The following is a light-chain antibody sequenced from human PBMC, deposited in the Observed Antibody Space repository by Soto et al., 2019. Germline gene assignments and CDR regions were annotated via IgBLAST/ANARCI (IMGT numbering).Light chain of an antibody. CDR1: SSDVGDYNY. V-gene: IGLV2-8*01. Sequence: QSAPTQPPSASGSPGQSVTISCTGTSSDVGDYNYVSWYQQHPGKAPKLIIYEVSKRPSGVPDRFSGSKSGNTASLTVSGLQAEDEADYYCQSYDISLHNYVFGTGTKLTVL. CDR3: QSYDISLHNYV. CDR2: EVS. J-gene: IGLJ1*01.